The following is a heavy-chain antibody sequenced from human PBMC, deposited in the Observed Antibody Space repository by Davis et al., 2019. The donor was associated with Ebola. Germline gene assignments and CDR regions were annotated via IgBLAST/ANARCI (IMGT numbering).Heavy chain of an antibody. CDR1: GYTFTSYA. J-gene: IGHJ5*02. CDR2: INTNTGNP. V-gene: IGHV7-4-1*02. Sequence: ASVKVPCKASGYTFTSYAMNWVRQAPGQGLEWMGWINTNTGNPTYAQGFTGRFVLSLDTSVSTAYLQISSLKAEDTAVYYCARGALWFGELLYSSTGFDPWGQGTLVTVSS. CDR3: ARGALWFGELLYSSTGFDP. D-gene: IGHD3-10*01.